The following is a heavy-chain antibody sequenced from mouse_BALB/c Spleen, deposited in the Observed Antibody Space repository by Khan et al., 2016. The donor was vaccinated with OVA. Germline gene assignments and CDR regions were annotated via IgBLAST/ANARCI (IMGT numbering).Heavy chain of an antibody. J-gene: IGHJ4*01. V-gene: IGHV3-2*02. D-gene: IGHD2-14*01. CDR1: GYSITSDYA. Sequence: EVQLQESGPGLVKPSQSLSLTCTVTGYSITSDYAWNWIRQFPGNKLEWMGYISSTGSTSYNPSLKSRISFTRDTSKNQFFLQLKSVTTEDTATYYCARSLYYSYGYALGCWGRGTSVTVSS. CDR3: ARSLYYSYGYALGC. CDR2: ISSTGST.